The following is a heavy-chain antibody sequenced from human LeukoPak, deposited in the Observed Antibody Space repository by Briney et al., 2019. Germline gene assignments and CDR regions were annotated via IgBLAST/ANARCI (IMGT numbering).Heavy chain of an antibody. Sequence: KSSETLSLTCAVYGGSFSGYYWSWIRQPPGKGLEWIGEINHSGSTNYNPSLKSRVTISVDTSKNQFSLKLSSVTAADTAVYYCVRRGYSYRYWGQGTLVTVSS. CDR3: VRRGYSYRY. D-gene: IGHD3-16*02. V-gene: IGHV4-34*01. CDR2: INHSGST. CDR1: GGSFSGYY. J-gene: IGHJ4*02.